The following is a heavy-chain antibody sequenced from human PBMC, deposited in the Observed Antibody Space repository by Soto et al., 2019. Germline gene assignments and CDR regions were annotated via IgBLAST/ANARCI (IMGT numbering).Heavy chain of an antibody. CDR3: ERVGSSSSGNDY. CDR2: IWYDGSNK. D-gene: IGHD6-6*01. J-gene: IGHJ4*02. CDR1: GFTFSSYG. Sequence: PGGSLRLSCAASGFTFSSYGMHWVRQAPGKGLEWVAVIWYDGSNKYYADSVKGRFTISRDNSKNTLYLQMNSLRAEDTAVYYCERVGSSSSGNDYWGQGTLVTVSS. V-gene: IGHV3-33*01.